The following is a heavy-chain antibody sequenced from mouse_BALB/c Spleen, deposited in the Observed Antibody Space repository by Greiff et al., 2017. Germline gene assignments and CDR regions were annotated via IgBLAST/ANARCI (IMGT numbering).Heavy chain of an antibody. CDR2: ISDGGSYT. D-gene: IGHD2-10*01. V-gene: IGHV5-4*02. CDR3: ARDAFYGNYFMDY. CDR1: GFTFSDYY. Sequence: EVKLMESGGGLVKPGGSLKLSCAASGFTFSDYYMYWVRQTPEKRLEWVATISDGGSYTYYPDSVKGRFTISRDNAKNNLYLQMSSLKSEDTAMYYCARDAFYGNYFMDYWGQGTSVTVSS. J-gene: IGHJ4*01.